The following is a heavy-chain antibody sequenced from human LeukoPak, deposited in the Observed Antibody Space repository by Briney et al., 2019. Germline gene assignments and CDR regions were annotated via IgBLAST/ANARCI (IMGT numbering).Heavy chain of an antibody. V-gene: IGHV1-18*01. CDR2: ISAYNGNT. Sequence: ASVKVSCKASGYTFTSYGISWVRQAPGQGLEWMGWISAYNGNTNYAQKLQGRVTMTTDTSTSTAHMELRSLRSDDTAVYYCALDYYDSSGYPLLGYWGQGTLVTVSS. CDR3: ALDYYDSSGYPLLGY. CDR1: GYTFTSYG. J-gene: IGHJ4*02. D-gene: IGHD3-22*01.